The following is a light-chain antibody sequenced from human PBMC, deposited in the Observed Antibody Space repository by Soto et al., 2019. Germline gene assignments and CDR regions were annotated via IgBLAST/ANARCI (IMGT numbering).Light chain of an antibody. Sequence: IQMTQSPSTLYASLGDRVTITCRASQSIRTELGWYQQKPGKAPTLLIYDASTLQSGVPTRFSGSGSGTDFTLTISSLQSDDFATSYCLRDNSYPRTFGQGTKVEIE. CDR2: DAS. CDR3: LRDNSYPRT. J-gene: IGKJ1*01. V-gene: IGKV1-6*01. CDR1: QSIRTE.